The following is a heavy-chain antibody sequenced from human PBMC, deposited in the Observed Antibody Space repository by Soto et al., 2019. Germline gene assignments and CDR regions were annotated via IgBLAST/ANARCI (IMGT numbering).Heavy chain of an antibody. Sequence: PGGSLRLSCAASGFTFSSCSMNWVRQAPGKGLEWVSFISGSGDTKYYADSVKGRFTISRDNAKNSLYLQMSSLRDEDTAVYYCAKYCSSDVCFDYWGQGTLVTVYS. CDR2: ISGSGDTK. J-gene: IGHJ4*02. CDR1: GFTFSSCS. V-gene: IGHV3-48*02. CDR3: AKYCSSDVCFDY. D-gene: IGHD2-8*01.